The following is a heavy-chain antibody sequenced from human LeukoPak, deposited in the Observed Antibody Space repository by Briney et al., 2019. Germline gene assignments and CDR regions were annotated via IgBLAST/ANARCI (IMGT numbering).Heavy chain of an antibody. V-gene: IGHV3-7*05. CDR2: IKQDGSEK. J-gene: IGHJ4*02. D-gene: IGHD3-16*02. CDR1: GFTFSNYW. Sequence: PGGSLRLSCAASGFTFSNYWMSWVRQAPGKGLEWVANIKQDGSEKYYVDSVKGRFTISRDNAKSSLFLQMDSLRAEDTAVYYCARDSSPGNYDYVWGTYPRYWGQGTLVTVSS. CDR3: ARDSSPGNYDYVWGTYPRY.